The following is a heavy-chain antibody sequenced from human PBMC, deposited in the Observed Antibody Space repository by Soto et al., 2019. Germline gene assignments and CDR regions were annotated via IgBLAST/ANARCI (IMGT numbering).Heavy chain of an antibody. CDR2: ISYDGSNQ. Sequence: VKLVESGGGVVQPGGSLRPSCAASGFTFNIYGMHWVRQAPDKGLEWVALISYDGSNQYYADSVKGRFTISRDNSKNTLFLQMNSLRADDTAVYYCAKDQASGQGSFDSWGQGTLVTVSS. J-gene: IGHJ4*02. V-gene: IGHV3-30*18. CDR1: GFTFNIYG. CDR3: AKDQASGQGSFDS.